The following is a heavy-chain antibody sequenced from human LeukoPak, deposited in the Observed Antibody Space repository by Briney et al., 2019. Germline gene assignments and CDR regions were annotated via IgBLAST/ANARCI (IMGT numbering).Heavy chain of an antibody. V-gene: IGHV3-11*01. CDR2: ISSSGSTI. J-gene: IGHJ4*02. D-gene: IGHD3-10*01. Sequence: GGSPRLSCAASGFTFSDYYMSWIRQAPGKGLEWVSYISSSGSTIYYADSVKGRFTISRDNAKNSLYLQMNSLRAEDTAVYYCARSKVSMVRGVIYYWGQGTLVTVSS. CDR1: GFTFSDYY. CDR3: ARSKVSMVRGVIYY.